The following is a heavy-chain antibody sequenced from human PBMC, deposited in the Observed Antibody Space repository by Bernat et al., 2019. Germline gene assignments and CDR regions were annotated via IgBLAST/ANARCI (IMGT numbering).Heavy chain of an antibody. J-gene: IGHJ4*02. CDR2: INAGNGNT. V-gene: IGHV1-3*01. D-gene: IGHD3-22*01. CDR1: GYTFTSYA. Sequence: QVQLVQSGAEVKKPGASVKVSCKASGYTFTSYAMHWVRQAPGQRLEWMGWINAGNGNTKYSKKFQGRVTITRDTSASTAYMELSSLRSEDTAVYYCARAAGHYYDSSGYYYFLYFDYWGQGTLVTVSS. CDR3: ARAAGHYYDSSGYYYFLYFDY.